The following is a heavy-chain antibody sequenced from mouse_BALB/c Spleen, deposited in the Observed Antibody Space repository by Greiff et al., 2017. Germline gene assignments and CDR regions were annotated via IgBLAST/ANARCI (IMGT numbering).Heavy chain of an antibody. CDR2: IDPSDSET. J-gene: IGHJ3*01. V-gene: IGHV1S126*01. D-gene: IGHD2-14*01. CDR3: ARGNYRYDGFAY. Sequence: QVQLQQSGPQLVRPGASVKISCKASGYSFTSYWMHWVKQRPGQGLEWIGMIDPSDSETRLNQKFKDKATLTVDKSSSTAYMQLSSPTSEDSAVYYCARGNYRYDGFAYWGQGTLVTVSA. CDR1: GYSFTSYW.